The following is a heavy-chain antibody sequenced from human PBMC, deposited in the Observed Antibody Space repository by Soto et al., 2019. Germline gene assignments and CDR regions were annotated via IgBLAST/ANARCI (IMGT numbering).Heavy chain of an antibody. Sequence: QVQLVESGGGVVQPGRSLRLSCAASGFTVSSYAMHWVRQAPGKGLEWVAVISYDGSNKYYADSVKGRFTISRDNSKNTLYLQMNSLRAEDTAVYYCARDREGGWLVISHDFDYWGQGTRFTCSS. J-gene: IGHJ4*02. CDR3: ARDREGGWLVISHDFDY. CDR2: ISYDGSNK. V-gene: IGHV3-30-3*01. CDR1: GFTVSSYA. D-gene: IGHD6-19*01.